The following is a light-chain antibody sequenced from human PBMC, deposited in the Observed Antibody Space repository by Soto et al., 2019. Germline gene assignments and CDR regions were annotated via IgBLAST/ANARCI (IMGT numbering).Light chain of an antibody. V-gene: IGKV1-5*03. CDR2: KAS. Sequence: DIQMTQSPSTLSASVGDRVTITCRASQSISRWLGWYQQKPGKAPKLLICKASSLESGVPSTLSRSGSGTEFTLTTTSLQADNSVTYYCQQYNKYSPYTFSQGAKLESK. CDR3: QQYNKYSPYT. CDR1: QSISRW. J-gene: IGKJ2*01.